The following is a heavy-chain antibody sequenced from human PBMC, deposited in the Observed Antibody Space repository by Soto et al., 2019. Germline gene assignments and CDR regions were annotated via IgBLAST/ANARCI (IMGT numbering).Heavy chain of an antibody. CDR2: IIPIFGIQ. J-gene: IGHJ6*02. CDR1: GGTFSRYS. CDR3: AREDRDRETGLVPAAIDGMDV. Sequence: QVQLLQSGAEVKKPGSSVKVSCKASGGTFSRYSITWVRQAPGHGLEWIGRIIPIFGIQTYAQKFQGRVTSDADESTNTAYMELSSVRSYDTAVYYCAREDRDRETGLVPAAIDGMDVWGQGTTVTVSS. D-gene: IGHD2-2*01. V-gene: IGHV1-69*08.